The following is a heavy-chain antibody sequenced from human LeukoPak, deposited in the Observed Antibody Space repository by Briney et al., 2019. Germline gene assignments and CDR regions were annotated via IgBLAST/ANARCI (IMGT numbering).Heavy chain of an antibody. V-gene: IGHV3-23*01. Sequence: GGSLRLSCAASGFTFGSYAMSWVRQAPGKGLERVSGISGSGGSTYYGDSVKGRFTISRDNSNNTLYLQMNSLRAEDTAIYYCAKVRTAPRYYFDYWGQGTLVTVSS. CDR2: ISGSGGST. J-gene: IGHJ4*02. CDR3: AKVRTAPRYYFDY. CDR1: GFTFGSYA. D-gene: IGHD1-1*01.